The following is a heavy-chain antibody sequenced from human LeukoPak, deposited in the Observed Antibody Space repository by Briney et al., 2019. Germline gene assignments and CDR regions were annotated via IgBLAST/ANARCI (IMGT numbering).Heavy chain of an antibody. CDR1: GFTFISYD. Sequence: GGSLRLSCAACGFTFISYDTHWVRQVTGKGLEWVSSISSSGTYIYYGDSVTGRFTISRDNAKNSLYLQMNSLRADDTAVYYCAREDASSSDYWGQGTLVTVSS. V-gene: IGHV3-21*01. J-gene: IGHJ4*02. D-gene: IGHD6-13*01. CDR3: AREDASSSDY. CDR2: ISSSGTYI.